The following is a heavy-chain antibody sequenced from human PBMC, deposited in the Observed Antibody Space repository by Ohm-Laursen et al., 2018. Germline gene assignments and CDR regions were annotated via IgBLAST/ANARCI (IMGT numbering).Heavy chain of an antibody. V-gene: IGHV3-23*01. D-gene: IGHD3-3*01. CDR3: AKQINRFLDWLTVDN. J-gene: IGHJ4*02. CDR1: GFTFNAYA. Sequence: SLRLSCTVTGFTFNAYAMTWVRQAPGRGLEWVSSISGDGDRANYADSVKGRLTISRDNSKNTLSLQMNSLRAEDTAIYCCAKQINRFLDWLTVDNWGQGTLVTVSS. CDR2: ISGDGDRA.